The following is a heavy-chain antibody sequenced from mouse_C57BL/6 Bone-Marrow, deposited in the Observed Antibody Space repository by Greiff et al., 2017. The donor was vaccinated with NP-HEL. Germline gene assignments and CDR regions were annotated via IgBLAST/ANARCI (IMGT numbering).Heavy chain of an antibody. CDR1: GYTFTSYW. V-gene: IGHV1-64*01. CDR2: IHPNSGST. Sequence: QVQLQQSGAELVKPGASVKLSCKASGYTFTSYWMHWVKQRPGQGLEWIGMIHPNSGSTKYNEKFKSKATLTVDKPSSTAYMQLSSLTSEDSAVYYCARALTTVVKGYYFDYWGQGTTLTVSS. D-gene: IGHD1-1*01. CDR3: ARALTTVVKGYYFDY. J-gene: IGHJ2*01.